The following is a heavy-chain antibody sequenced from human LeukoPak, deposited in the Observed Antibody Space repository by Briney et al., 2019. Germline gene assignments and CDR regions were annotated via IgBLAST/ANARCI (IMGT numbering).Heavy chain of an antibody. D-gene: IGHD5-18*01. V-gene: IGHV4-34*01. Sequence: SETLSLTCAVYGGSFSGYYWSWIRQPPGKGLEWIGEINHSGSTNYNPSLKSRVTISVDTSKNQFSLKLSSVTAADTAVYYCARGKLSYFDYWGQGTLVTVSS. CDR2: INHSGST. CDR1: GGSFSGYY. J-gene: IGHJ4*02. CDR3: ARGKLSYFDY.